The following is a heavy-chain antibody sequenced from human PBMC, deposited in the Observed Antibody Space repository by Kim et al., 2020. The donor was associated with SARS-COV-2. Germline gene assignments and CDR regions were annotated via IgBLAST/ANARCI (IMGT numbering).Heavy chain of an antibody. CDR3: ARSPLTIFGVVTAFDI. CDR1: GGSISSGGYY. V-gene: IGHV4-31*03. Sequence: SETLSLTCTVSGGSISSGGYYWSWIRQHPGKGLEWIGYIYYSGSTYYNPSLKSRVTISVDTSKNQFSLKLSPVTAADTAVYDCARSPLTIFGVVTAFDIWGQGPMVTVSS. J-gene: IGHJ3*02. D-gene: IGHD3-3*01. CDR2: IYYSGST.